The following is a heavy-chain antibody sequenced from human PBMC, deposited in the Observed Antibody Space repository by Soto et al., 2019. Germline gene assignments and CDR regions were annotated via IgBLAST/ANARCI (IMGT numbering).Heavy chain of an antibody. V-gene: IGHV3-66*01. J-gene: IGHJ4*02. Sequence: GGSLRLSCAASGFTVSSNYMSWVRQAPGKGLEWVSVIYSGGSTYYADSVKGRFTISRDNSKNTLYLQMNSRRAEDTAVYYCASRPPYSSSWYYFDYWGQGTLVTVSS. CDR2: IYSGGST. CDR1: GFTVSSNY. CDR3: ASRPPYSSSWYYFDY. D-gene: IGHD6-13*01.